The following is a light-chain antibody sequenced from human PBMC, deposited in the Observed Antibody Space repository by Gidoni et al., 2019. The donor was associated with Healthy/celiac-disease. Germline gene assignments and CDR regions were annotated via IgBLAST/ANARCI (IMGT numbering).Light chain of an antibody. CDR1: SSNIGTGYA. CDR2: GNF. J-gene: IGLJ2*01. V-gene: IGLV1-40*01. CDR3: QSYDTRLSGSV. Sequence: QSVLTQPPSVSGAPAPRVTISCNGFSSNIGTGYAVHWYLQLPGTAPKLLIYGNFHRPSGVPDRFSGSKSGTSASLAITGLQAEDEADYYCQSYDTRLSGSVFGGGTKLTVL.